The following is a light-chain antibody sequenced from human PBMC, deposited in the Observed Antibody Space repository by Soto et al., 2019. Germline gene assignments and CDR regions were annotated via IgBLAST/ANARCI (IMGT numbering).Light chain of an antibody. CDR2: DAS. CDR1: RSVGNNY. Sequence: EIVLTQSPGTLSLSPGERATLSCRASRSVGNNYLAWYQQRPGRAPNLLIYDASSRAAGIPDRFSGSGSGTDFTLTITRLEPEDSAMYYCQQYAYSPLNFGGGTKVEIK. CDR3: QQYAYSPLN. V-gene: IGKV3-20*01. J-gene: IGKJ4*01.